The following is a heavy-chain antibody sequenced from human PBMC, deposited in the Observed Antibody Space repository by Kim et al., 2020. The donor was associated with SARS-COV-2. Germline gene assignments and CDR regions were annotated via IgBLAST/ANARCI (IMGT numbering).Heavy chain of an antibody. CDR3: ARDQKQWLVRGADY. J-gene: IGHJ4*02. CDR2: INAGNGNT. CDR1: GYTFTSYA. V-gene: IGHV1-3*01. D-gene: IGHD6-19*01. Sequence: ASVKVSCKASGYTFTSYAMHWVRQAPGQRLEWMGWINAGNGNTKYSQKFQGRVTITRDTSASTAYMELSSLRSEDTAVYYCARDQKQWLVRGADYWGQGTLVTVSS.